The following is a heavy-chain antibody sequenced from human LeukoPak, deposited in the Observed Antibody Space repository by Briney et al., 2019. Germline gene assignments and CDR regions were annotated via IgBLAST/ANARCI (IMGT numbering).Heavy chain of an antibody. Sequence: SETLSLTCTVSGGSISSYYWSWIRQPPGKGLEWIGYIYYSGSTNYNPSLKSRVTLSVDTSKYQFSLKLSSVTAADTAVYYCARGRNYYESSGFYYYFDYWGQGTLVTVAS. V-gene: IGHV4-59*12. CDR1: GGSISSYY. CDR2: IYYSGST. D-gene: IGHD3-22*01. J-gene: IGHJ4*02. CDR3: ARGRNYYESSGFYYYFDY.